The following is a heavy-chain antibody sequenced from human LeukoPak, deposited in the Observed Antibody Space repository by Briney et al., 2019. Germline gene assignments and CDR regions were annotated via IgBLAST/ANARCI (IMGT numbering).Heavy chain of an antibody. D-gene: IGHD3-10*01. CDR1: GGSISSSSYY. CDR2: IYSSGST. CDR3: ARGGYYGSGNDFRFDP. Sequence: SETLSLTCTVSGGSISSSSYYWGWIRQPPGKGLEWIGSIYSSGSTYYNPSLKSRITISVDTSKNQFSLKLSSVTAADTAVYYCARGGYYGSGNDFRFDPWGQGTLVTVSS. J-gene: IGHJ5*02. V-gene: IGHV4-39*07.